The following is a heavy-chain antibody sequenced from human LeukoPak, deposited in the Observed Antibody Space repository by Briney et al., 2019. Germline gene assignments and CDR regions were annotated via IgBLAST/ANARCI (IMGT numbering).Heavy chain of an antibody. CDR3: ARPYSSGWYNWYFDL. J-gene: IGHJ2*01. V-gene: IGHV4-59*08. CDR2: IYYSGST. D-gene: IGHD6-19*01. Sequence: SETLSLTCTVAGGSISSYYGSWIRQPPGKGLEWIGNIYYSGSTNYNPSLKSRVTISVDTSKNQFSLKLSSVTAADTAVYYCARPYSSGWYNWYFDLWGRGTLVTVSS. CDR1: GGSISSYY.